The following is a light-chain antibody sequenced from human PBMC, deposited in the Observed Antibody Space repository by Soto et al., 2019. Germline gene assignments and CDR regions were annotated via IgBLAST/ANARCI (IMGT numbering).Light chain of an antibody. Sequence: DIHMTQSPSTLSASVGDRVTITCRASQSISIWLAWYQQKPGRAPNLLIYGTSSLDSGVPSRFSGSGSGTEFTLTISSLQPDDFATYYCQHYNDYSWTFGQGTKVEIK. J-gene: IGKJ1*01. CDR1: QSISIW. V-gene: IGKV1-5*03. CDR3: QHYNDYSWT. CDR2: GTS.